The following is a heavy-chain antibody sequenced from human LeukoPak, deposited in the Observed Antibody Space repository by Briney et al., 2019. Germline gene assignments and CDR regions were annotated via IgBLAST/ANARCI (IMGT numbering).Heavy chain of an antibody. D-gene: IGHD2-8*01. CDR3: ARDVSHGLDI. J-gene: IGHJ3*02. V-gene: IGHV1-18*01. CDR2: ISTYKGNT. CDR1: GYTFTKNG. Sequence: ASVKVSCRASGYTFTKNGISWVRQAPGQGLEWMGWISTYKGNTNYAQKLQGRVTLTTDTSTSTAYMELRSLRSDDTAVYYCARDVSHGLDIWGQGTVVIVSS.